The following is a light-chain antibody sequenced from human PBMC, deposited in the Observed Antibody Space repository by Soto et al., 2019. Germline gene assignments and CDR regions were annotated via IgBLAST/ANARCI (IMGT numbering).Light chain of an antibody. V-gene: IGKV3-20*01. CDR1: QSVSNKY. J-gene: IGKJ5*01. CDR3: QQYGSLPAT. Sequence: EIVLTQSPGTLSLSPGERATLSCRTSQSVSNKYLGWYQQKPGQAPRLLIDGASSRAIGIPDRFSGSGSGTDFTLTISRLEPEDFAVYYCQQYGSLPATFGQGTRLEIK. CDR2: GAS.